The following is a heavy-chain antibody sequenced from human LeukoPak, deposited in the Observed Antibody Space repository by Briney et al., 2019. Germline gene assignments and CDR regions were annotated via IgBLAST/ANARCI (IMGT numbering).Heavy chain of an antibody. V-gene: IGHV4-34*01. Sequence: SETLSLTCAVYGGSFSGYYWSWIRQPPGKGLEWIGEINHSGSTNYNPSLKSRVTISVDKSKNQFSLKLSSVTAADTAVYYCARHLRRYYYGSGSYYAWYFDYWGQGTLVTVSS. CDR2: INHSGST. CDR1: GGSFSGYY. CDR3: ARHLRRYYYGSGSYYAWYFDY. D-gene: IGHD3-10*01. J-gene: IGHJ4*02.